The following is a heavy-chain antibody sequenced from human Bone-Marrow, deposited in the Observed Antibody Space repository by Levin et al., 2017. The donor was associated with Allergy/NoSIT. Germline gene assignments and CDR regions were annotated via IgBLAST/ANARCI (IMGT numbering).Heavy chain of an antibody. CDR1: GYTFTGSY. J-gene: IGHJ5*02. V-gene: IGHV1-2*06. CDR2: INPNSGGT. CDR3: ARGSFLLTGYYNS. D-gene: IGHD3-9*01. Sequence: PRGSLKISCKASGYTFTGSYMHWVRQAPGQGLEWMGRINPNSGGTNYAQKFQGRVTMTRDTSISTAYMELSRLRSDDTAVYYCARGSFLLTGYYNSWGQGTLVTVSS.